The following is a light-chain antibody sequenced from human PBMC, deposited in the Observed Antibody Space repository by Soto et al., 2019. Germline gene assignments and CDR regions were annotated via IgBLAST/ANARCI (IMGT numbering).Light chain of an antibody. CDR3: SSYTTTSTAV. CDR1: SSDVGAFYY. V-gene: IGLV2-14*01. J-gene: IGLJ1*01. CDR2: EVS. Sequence: SVLAQPASVSGSPGQSITISCTGTSSDVGAFYYVSWYQQHPGKAPKLMISEVSSRPSGVSYRFSGSKSGNTASLTISGLQAEDEADYYCSSYTTTSTAVFGTGTKVTVL.